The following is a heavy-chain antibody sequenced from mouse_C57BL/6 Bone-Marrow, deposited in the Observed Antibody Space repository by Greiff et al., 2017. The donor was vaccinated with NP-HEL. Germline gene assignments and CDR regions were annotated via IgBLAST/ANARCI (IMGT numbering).Heavy chain of an antibody. CDR2: ISSGGSYT. D-gene: IGHD2-3*01. CDR3: ARRIYDGYYSWYFDV. Sequence: EVQVVESGGDLVKPGGSLKLSCAASGFTFSSYGMSWVRQTPDKRLEWVATISSGGSYTYYPDSVKGRFTISRDNAKNTLYLQMSSLKSEDTAMYYCARRIYDGYYSWYFDVWGTGTTVTVSS. CDR1: GFTFSSYG. J-gene: IGHJ1*03. V-gene: IGHV5-6*01.